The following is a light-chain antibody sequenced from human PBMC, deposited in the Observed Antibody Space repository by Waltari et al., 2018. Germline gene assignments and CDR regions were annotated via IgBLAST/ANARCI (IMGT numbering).Light chain of an antibody. CDR2: GTS. Sequence: DIQMTQSPSSVSASVGDRVSITCRASQAVSGRLAWYQQKPGKAPNILIYGTSNLQSGVPSRFSGSGSGTDFTLTIDSLQPEDFGNYYCQQNYAFPFTFGPGTKVDIK. V-gene: IGKV1-12*01. CDR1: QAVSGR. J-gene: IGKJ3*01. CDR3: QQNYAFPFT.